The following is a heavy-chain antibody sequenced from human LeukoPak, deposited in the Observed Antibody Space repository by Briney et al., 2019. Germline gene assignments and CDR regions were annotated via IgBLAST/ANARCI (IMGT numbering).Heavy chain of an antibody. Sequence: SETLSLTCTVSGGSISCYYWSWIRQPAGKGLEWIGRIYTSGSTNYNPSLKSRVTMSVDTSKNQFSLKLSSVTAADTAVYYCASSMITSFLDVWGKGTTVTVSS. CDR3: ASSMITSFLDV. CDR2: IYTSGST. CDR1: GGSISCYY. D-gene: IGHD3-22*01. V-gene: IGHV4-4*07. J-gene: IGHJ6*04.